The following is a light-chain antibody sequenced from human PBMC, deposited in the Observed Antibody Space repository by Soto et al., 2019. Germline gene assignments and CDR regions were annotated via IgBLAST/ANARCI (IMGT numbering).Light chain of an antibody. CDR2: GAS. Sequence: EIVFTQSPGTLSLSPGERATLACRASQSVTNNYFAWFQQKPGKAPRLLMYGASSRATGIPDRLSGSGSGTDFTLPITRLEPEDFAVYYCQQYASSRTFGQGTKVDIK. CDR1: QSVTNNY. CDR3: QQYASSRT. J-gene: IGKJ1*01. V-gene: IGKV3-20*01.